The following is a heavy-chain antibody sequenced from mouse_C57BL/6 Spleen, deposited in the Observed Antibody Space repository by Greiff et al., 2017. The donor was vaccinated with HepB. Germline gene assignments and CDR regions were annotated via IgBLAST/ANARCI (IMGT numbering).Heavy chain of an antibody. V-gene: IGHV1-22*01. J-gene: IGHJ3*01. CDR2: INPNNGGT. D-gene: IGHD1-1*02. CDR1: GYTFTDYN. CDR3: ARGYGPPWFAY. Sequence: VHVKQSGPELVKPGASVKMSCKASGYTFTDYNMHWVKQSHGKSLEWIGYINPNNGGTSYNQKFKGKATLTVNKSSSTAYMELRSLTSEDSAVYYCARGYGPPWFAYWGQGTLVTVSA.